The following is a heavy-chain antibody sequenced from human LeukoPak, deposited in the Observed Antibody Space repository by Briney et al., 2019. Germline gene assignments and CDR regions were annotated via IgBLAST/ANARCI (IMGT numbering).Heavy chain of an antibody. D-gene: IGHD1-7*01. CDR2: IIPIFGTA. V-gene: IGHV1-69*13. J-gene: IGHJ5*02. Sequence: SVKVSCKASGGTFSSYAISWVRQAPGQGLEWMGGIIPIFGTANYAQKFQVRVTITADESTSTAYMELSSLRSEDTAVYYCARDRVELDGDSRFDPWGQGTLVTVSS. CDR3: ARDRVELDGDSRFDP. CDR1: GGTFSSYA.